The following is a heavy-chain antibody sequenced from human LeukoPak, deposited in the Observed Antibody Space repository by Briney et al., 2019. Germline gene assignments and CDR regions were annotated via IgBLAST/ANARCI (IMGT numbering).Heavy chain of an antibody. CDR2: ISYSGST. CDR3: ARELIVGATMAFDM. J-gene: IGHJ3*02. D-gene: IGHD1-26*01. CDR1: GGSISSYF. Sequence: PSETLSLTCTVSGGSISSYFWSWIRQPPGKGLEWIGYISYSGSTNYIPSLKSRVTILMDTSKKQFSLKLSSVTAADTAVYYCARELIVGATMAFDMWGQGTRVTVSS. V-gene: IGHV4-59*01.